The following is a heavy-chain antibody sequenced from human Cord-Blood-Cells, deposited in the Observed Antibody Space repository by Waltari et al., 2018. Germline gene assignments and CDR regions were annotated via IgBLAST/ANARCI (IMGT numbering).Heavy chain of an antibody. Sequence: FTFSSYGMRWLRQAPGKGLEWVAVISYDGSNKYYADSVKGRFTISRDNSKNTLYLQMNSLRAEDTAVYYCAKGDAAAGTVDYWGQGTLVTVSS. D-gene: IGHD6-13*01. J-gene: IGHJ4*02. CDR1: FTFSSYG. V-gene: IGHV3-30*18. CDR3: AKGDAAAGTVDY. CDR2: ISYDGSNK.